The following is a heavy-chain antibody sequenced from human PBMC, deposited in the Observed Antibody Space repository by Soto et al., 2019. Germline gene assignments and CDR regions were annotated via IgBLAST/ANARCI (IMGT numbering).Heavy chain of an antibody. D-gene: IGHD6-13*01. CDR1: GFTFDDYA. J-gene: IGHJ5*02. V-gene: IGHV3-9*01. Sequence: GGSLRLSCAASGFTFDDYAMHWVRQAPGKGLEWVSGISWNSGSIGYADSVKGRFTISRDNAKNSLYLQMNSLGAEDTALYYCAKDRYSSWYRNCFDPWGQGTLVTVSS. CDR2: ISWNSGSI. CDR3: AKDRYSSWYRNCFDP.